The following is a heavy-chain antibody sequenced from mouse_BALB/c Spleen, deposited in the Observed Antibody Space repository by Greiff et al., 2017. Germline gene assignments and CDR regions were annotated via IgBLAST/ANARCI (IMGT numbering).Heavy chain of an antibody. Sequence: EVQLQESGPELVKPGASVKIPCKASGYTFTDYNMDWVKQSHGKSLEWIGDINPNNGGTIYNQKFKGKATLTVDKSSSTAYMELRSLTSEDTAVYYCARWDGNYNAMDYWGQGTSVTVSS. CDR2: INPNNGGT. CDR1: GYTFTDYN. J-gene: IGHJ4*01. CDR3: ARWDGNYNAMDY. D-gene: IGHD2-1*01. V-gene: IGHV1-18*01.